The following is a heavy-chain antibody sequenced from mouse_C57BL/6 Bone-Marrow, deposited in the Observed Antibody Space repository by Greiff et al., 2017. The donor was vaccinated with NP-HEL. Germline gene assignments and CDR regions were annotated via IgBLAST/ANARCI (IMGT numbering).Heavy chain of an antibody. D-gene: IGHD1-2*01. CDR3: ARDGLTTAPEYFDY. CDR1: GFTFSSYA. Sequence: EVMLVESGGGLVKPGGSLKLSCAASGFTFSSYAMSWVRQTPEKRLEWVATISDGGSYTYYPDNVKGRFTISRDNAKNNLYLQMSHLKSEDTAMYYCARDGLTTAPEYFDYWGQGTTLTVSS. V-gene: IGHV5-4*01. J-gene: IGHJ2*01. CDR2: ISDGGSYT.